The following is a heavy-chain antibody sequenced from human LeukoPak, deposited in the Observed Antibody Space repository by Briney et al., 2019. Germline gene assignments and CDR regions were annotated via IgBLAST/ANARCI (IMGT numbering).Heavy chain of an antibody. D-gene: IGHD3-22*01. CDR3: ATARSYYDSSGWVY. CDR1: GYTFTSYA. CDR2: INAGNGNT. J-gene: IGHJ4*02. V-gene: IGHV1-3*01. Sequence: GASVKVSCKASGYTFTSYAMHWVRQAPGQRLEWMGWINAGNGNTKYSQKFQGRVTMTEDTSTDTAYMELSSLRSEDTAVYYCATARSYYDSSGWVYWGQGTLVTVSS.